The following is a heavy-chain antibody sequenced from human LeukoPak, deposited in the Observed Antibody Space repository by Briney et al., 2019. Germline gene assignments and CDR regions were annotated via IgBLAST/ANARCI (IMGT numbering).Heavy chain of an antibody. CDR2: ISYDGSNK. CDR3: ARVVWNYYDSSGAFDI. Sequence: PGGSLRLSCAASGFTFSSYAMHWVRQAPGKGLEWVAVISYDGSNKYYADSVKGRFTISRDNSKNTLYLQMNSLRAEDTAVYYCARVVWNYYDSSGAFDIWGQGTMVTVSS. V-gene: IGHV3-30-3*01. J-gene: IGHJ3*02. D-gene: IGHD3-22*01. CDR1: GFTFSSYA.